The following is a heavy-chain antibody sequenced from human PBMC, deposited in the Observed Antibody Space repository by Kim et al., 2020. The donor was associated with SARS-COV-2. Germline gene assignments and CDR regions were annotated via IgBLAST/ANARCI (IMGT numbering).Heavy chain of an antibody. CDR3: ARGGGITFGGLIEH. V-gene: IGHV4-39*01. D-gene: IGHD3-16*02. CDR1: GDSISSSNYY. J-gene: IGHJ1*01. CDR2: IYNSGTT. Sequence: SETLSLTCTVSGDSISSSNYYWAWIRQPPEKGLEWIGSIYNSGTTYYKPSLKSRVTISVDTSKQFSLKLNSVTATDTAVYYCARGGGITFGGLIEHWGQG.